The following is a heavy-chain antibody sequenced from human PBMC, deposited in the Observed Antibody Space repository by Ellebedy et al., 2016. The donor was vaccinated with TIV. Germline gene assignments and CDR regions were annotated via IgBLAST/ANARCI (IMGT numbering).Heavy chain of an antibody. CDR3: ARAGERWVPFDY. CDR2: IYSGGNT. D-gene: IGHD5-24*01. J-gene: IGHJ4*02. CDR1: GFIVSSDY. V-gene: IGHV3-66*01. Sequence: PGGSLRLSCAASGFIVSSDYMTRVRQAPGKGLEWVSVIYSGGNTYYAGSVKGRFTISRYNAQNSLYLQMDSLRDEDTAVYYCARAGERWVPFDYWGQGTLVTVSS.